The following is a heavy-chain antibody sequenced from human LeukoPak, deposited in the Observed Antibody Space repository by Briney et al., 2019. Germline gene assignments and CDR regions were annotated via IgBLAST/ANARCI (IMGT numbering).Heavy chain of an antibody. CDR3: ARILYSSSSGYYYMDV. Sequence: SGPALLKPTQTLTLTCTFSGFSLSTSGMCVSWIRQPPGKALEWLALIDWDDDKYYSTSLKTRLTISKDTSKNQVVLTMTNMDPVDTATYYCARILYSSSSGYYYMDVWGKGTTVTVSS. V-gene: IGHV2-70*01. CDR1: GFSLSTSGMC. J-gene: IGHJ6*03. CDR2: IDWDDDK. D-gene: IGHD6-13*01.